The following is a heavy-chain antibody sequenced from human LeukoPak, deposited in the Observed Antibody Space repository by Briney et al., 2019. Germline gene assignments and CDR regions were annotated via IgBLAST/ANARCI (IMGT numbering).Heavy chain of an antibody. J-gene: IGHJ4*02. Sequence: GGSLRLSCAASDSSFRSQDMRWVRQTLEKGLEWVSSIAGDGASFYGDSVRGRFTISRAKSQNILYLQMNSLRADDTAIYYCAKGPNFGSWRAVDYWGQGSLVTVSS. CDR2: IAGDGAS. CDR1: DSSFRSQD. D-gene: IGHD3-10*01. CDR3: AKGPNFGSWRAVDY. V-gene: IGHV3-23*01.